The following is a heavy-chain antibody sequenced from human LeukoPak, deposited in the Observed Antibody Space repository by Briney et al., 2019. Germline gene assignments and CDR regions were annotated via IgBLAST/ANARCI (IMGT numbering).Heavy chain of an antibody. J-gene: IGHJ4*02. Sequence: SETLSLTCIVSGGAISGYYCSWIRQPPGKGLEWIGYIYYRGSTNYNPSLRSRVTFSVDTSKNQFSLKLNSVTAADTAVYYCARGGDYGDLRYFDYWGQGTLVTVSS. CDR1: GGAISGYY. D-gene: IGHD4-17*01. CDR3: ARGGDYGDLRYFDY. V-gene: IGHV4-59*01. CDR2: IYYRGST.